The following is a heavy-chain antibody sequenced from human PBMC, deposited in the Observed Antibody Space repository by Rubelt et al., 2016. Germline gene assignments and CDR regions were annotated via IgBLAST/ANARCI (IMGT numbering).Heavy chain of an antibody. Sequence: YAQKFQGRMSVSTDSSTYTAYMELSSLRSEDTAVYYCARDRIGRLGELSSNDYWGQGTLVTVSS. V-gene: IGHV1-46*01. D-gene: IGHD3-16*02. CDR3: ARDRIGRLGELSSNDY. J-gene: IGHJ4*02.